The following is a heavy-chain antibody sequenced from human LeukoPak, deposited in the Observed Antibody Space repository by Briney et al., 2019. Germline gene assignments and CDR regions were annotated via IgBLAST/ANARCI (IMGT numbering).Heavy chain of an antibody. CDR1: GFIFSSYA. D-gene: IGHD1-1*01. V-gene: IGHV3-23*01. J-gene: IGHJ4*02. CDR2: ISGSGDST. CDR3: AKDEAGTFFDY. Sequence: GGSLRLSCAASGFIFSSYAMSWVRQAPGKGLEWVSAISGSGDSTYYADSVKGRFTISRDNSKNTLYLQMNSLRAEDTAVYYCAKDEAGTFFDYWGQGTLVTVSS.